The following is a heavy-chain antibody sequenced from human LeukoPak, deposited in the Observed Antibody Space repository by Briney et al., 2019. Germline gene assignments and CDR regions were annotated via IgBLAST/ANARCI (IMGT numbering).Heavy chain of an antibody. CDR1: GYTFTGYY. D-gene: IGHD3-10*01. J-gene: IGHJ3*02. CDR2: INPNSGGT. CDR3: ARDRSITMVRGVIKAFDI. V-gene: IGHV1-2*02. Sequence: ASVKVSCKASGYTFTGYYMHWVRQAPGQGLEWMGWINPNSGGTNYAQKFQGRVTMTRDTSISTAYMELSRLRSDDTAVYYCARDRSITMVRGVIKAFDIWGQGTMVTVSS.